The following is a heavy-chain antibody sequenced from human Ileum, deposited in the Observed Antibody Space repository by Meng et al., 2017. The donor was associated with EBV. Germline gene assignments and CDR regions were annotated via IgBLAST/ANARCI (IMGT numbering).Heavy chain of an antibody. CDR3: ARVEVGITSGDY. CDR1: GYTFTNYG. CDR2: ISAYNGNT. V-gene: IGHV1-18*01. J-gene: IGHJ4*02. Sequence: QAQLVQSGGEVKKPGASVQVSCKASGYTFTNYGITWVRQAPGQGLEWMGWISAYNGNTNYAQTLQGRVTMTTDTSTSTAYMELGSLRSDDTAVYYCARVEVGITSGDYWGQGTLGTVSS. D-gene: IGHD1-26*01.